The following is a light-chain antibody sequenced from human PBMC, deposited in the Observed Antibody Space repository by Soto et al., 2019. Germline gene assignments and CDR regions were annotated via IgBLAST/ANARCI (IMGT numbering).Light chain of an antibody. J-gene: IGLJ3*02. CDR3: QSYDNSLSGSRV. Sequence: LTQPHSVSGAPGQRVTISCTGSRSNIGAGYDVHWYQQLPGTAPKLLIYGTNNRPSGVPDRFSGSKSGMSASLAITGLQAADEANYYCQSYDNSLSGSRVFGGGTQLTVL. CDR1: RSNIGAGYD. V-gene: IGLV1-40*01. CDR2: GTN.